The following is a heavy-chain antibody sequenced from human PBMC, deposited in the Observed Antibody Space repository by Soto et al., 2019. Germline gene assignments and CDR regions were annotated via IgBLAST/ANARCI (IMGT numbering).Heavy chain of an antibody. Sequence: SVKVSCKASGGTFSSYAISWVRQAPGQGLEWMGGIIPIFGTANYAQKFQGRVTITADESTSTAYMELSSLRSEDTAVYYCARGVHPGYSSGWCNFDPWGQGTLVTVS. CDR2: IIPIFGTA. V-gene: IGHV1-69*13. CDR1: GGTFSSYA. CDR3: ARGVHPGYSSGWCNFDP. J-gene: IGHJ5*02. D-gene: IGHD6-19*01.